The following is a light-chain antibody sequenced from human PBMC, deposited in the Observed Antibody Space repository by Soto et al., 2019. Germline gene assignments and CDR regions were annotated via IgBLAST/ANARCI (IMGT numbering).Light chain of an antibody. CDR2: GAS. CDR1: ETVATN. V-gene: IGKV3-15*01. CDR3: QQYFEWPPMT. Sequence: VMTQSPATLSVSPGERATLSCWASETVATNLAWYQQKPGQAPRLLISGASTRAAGISDRFRGSGSGTEFTLTISSLRSEESAIYYCQQYFEWPPMTFGQGTKLEI. J-gene: IGKJ1*01.